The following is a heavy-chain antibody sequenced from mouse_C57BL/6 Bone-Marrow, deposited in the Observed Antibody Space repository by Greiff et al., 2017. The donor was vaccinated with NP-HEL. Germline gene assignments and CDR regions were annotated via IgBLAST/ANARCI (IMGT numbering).Heavy chain of an antibody. J-gene: IGHJ1*03. V-gene: IGHV2-6-1*01. D-gene: IGHD1-1*01. CDR3: ARHNYGSSYGWYFDV. Sequence: QVQLKESGPGLVAPSQSLSITCTVSGFSLTSYGVHWVRQPPGKGLEWLVVIWSDGSTTYNSALKSRLSISKDNSKSQVFLKMNSLQTDDTAMYYCARHNYGSSYGWYFDVWGTGTTVTVSS. CDR2: IWSDGST. CDR1: GFSLTSYG.